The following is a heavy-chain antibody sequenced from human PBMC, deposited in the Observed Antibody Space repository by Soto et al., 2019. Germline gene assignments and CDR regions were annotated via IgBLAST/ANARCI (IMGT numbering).Heavy chain of an antibody. CDR1: GFTVSSNY. CDR3: ASIQWGSSSHLDS. J-gene: IGHJ4*02. V-gene: IGHV3-66*01. CDR2: IYSGGST. Sequence: EVQLVESGGGLVQPGGSLRLSCAASGFTVSSNYMSWVRQAPGKGLEWVSVIYSGGSTYYADSVKGRFTISRDNSKNTLYLQMNSLRAEDTAVYYCASIQWGSSSHLDSWGQGTLVTVST. D-gene: IGHD6-13*01.